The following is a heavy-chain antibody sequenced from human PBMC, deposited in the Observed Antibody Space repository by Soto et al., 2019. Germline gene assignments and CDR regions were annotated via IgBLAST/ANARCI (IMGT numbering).Heavy chain of an antibody. V-gene: IGHV5-51*01. CDR1: GYSFTSYW. J-gene: IGHJ6*04. CDR3: AGFLFSSSPVRPYYYYGMDV. Sequence: PGESLKISCKGSGYSFTSYWMGWVRQMPGKGLECMGIIYPGDSDTRYSPAFQGLVTISSDNCISTAYPQWSSLKASDTAMYCCAGFLFSSSPVRPYYYYGMDVSGEGTTGTVSS. D-gene: IGHD6-6*01. CDR2: IYPGDSDT.